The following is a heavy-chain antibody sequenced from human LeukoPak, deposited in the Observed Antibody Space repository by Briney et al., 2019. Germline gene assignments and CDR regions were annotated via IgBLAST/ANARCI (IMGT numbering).Heavy chain of an antibody. CDR2: INPNSGGT. J-gene: IGHJ4*02. V-gene: IGHV1-2*02. CDR1: GYTFTGYY. D-gene: IGHD3-9*01. CDR3: ARVPRYYDILTGYYPVYYFDY. Sequence: GASVKVSCKASGYTFTGYYMHWVRQAPGQGLEWMGWINPNSGGTNYAQKFQGRVTMTRDTSISTAYMELSRLRSDDTAVYYCARVPRYYDILTGYYPVYYFDYWGQGTLVTVSS.